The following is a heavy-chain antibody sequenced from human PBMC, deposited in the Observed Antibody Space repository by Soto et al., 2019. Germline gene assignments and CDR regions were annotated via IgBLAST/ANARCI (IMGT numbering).Heavy chain of an antibody. CDR1: GYSFTSYW. CDR2: IYPGDSDT. J-gene: IGHJ5*02. V-gene: IGHV5-51*01. D-gene: IGHD6-13*01. Sequence: GESLKISCKGSGYSFTSYWIGWVRQMPGKGLEWMGIIYPGDSDTTYSPSFQGQVTISADKSISTAYLQWSSLKASDTAMYYCARRVRYSSYPGYRLSPWGQGTVVTVSS. CDR3: ARRVRYSSYPGYRLSP.